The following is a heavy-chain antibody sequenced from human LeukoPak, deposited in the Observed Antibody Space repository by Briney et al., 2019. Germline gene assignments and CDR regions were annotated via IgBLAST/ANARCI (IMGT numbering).Heavy chain of an antibody. CDR3: ARYSGYEINFDY. J-gene: IGHJ4*02. Sequence: SETLSLTCTVSGGSISSYYWSWIRQPPGKGLEWIGYIYYSGSTNYNPSLKSRVTISVDTSKNQFSLKLSSVTAADTAVYYCARYSGYEINFDYWGQGTLVTVSS. CDR1: GGSISSYY. D-gene: IGHD5-12*01. V-gene: IGHV4-59*01. CDR2: IYYSGST.